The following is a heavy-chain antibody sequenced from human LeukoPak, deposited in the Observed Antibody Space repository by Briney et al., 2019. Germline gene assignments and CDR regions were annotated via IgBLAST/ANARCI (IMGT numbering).Heavy chain of an antibody. J-gene: IGHJ4*02. V-gene: IGHV3-30*18. D-gene: IGHD3-3*02. CDR3: AKGRAGAFFDF. CDR1: GFNFSRYA. CDR2: ISHDGSNK. Sequence: GGSLRLSCAVSGFNFSRYAMHWVRQAPGKGLDWVAGISHDGSNKFYTDSVKGRFTISRENSKNTLHLRMNSLRAEDTAVYYCAKGRAGAFFDFWGQGTVVTVSS.